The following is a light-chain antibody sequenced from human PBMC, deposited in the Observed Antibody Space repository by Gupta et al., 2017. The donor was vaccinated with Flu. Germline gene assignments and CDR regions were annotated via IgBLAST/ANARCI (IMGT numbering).Light chain of an antibody. J-gene: IGLJ2*01. CDR2: AVN. V-gene: IGLV2-14*03. CDR3: NSFTSPTIPVV. CDR1: NNDIGGYDY. Sequence: QSALTQPASVSGSPGQTLIISCTGTNNDIGGYDYVSWYQHHPGRPPKLIIYAVNRRPSGISSRFACSKYGDNASPALTVLQSEDEAEDYCNSFTSPTIPVVFGGGTKLTVL.